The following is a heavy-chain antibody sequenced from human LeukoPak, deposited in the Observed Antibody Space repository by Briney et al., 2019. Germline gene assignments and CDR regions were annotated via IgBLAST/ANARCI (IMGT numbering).Heavy chain of an antibody. V-gene: IGHV4-39*07. J-gene: IGHJ4*02. CDR2: IYYSGST. Sequence: SETLSLTCTVSGGSISSSSYYWGWIRQPPGKGLEWIGNIYYSGSTYYNPSLKSRVTISVDTSKNQFSLKLSSVTAADTAVYYCAGTGITGTTNYWGQGTLVTVSS. CDR1: GGSISSSSYY. CDR3: AGTGITGTTNY. D-gene: IGHD1-7*01.